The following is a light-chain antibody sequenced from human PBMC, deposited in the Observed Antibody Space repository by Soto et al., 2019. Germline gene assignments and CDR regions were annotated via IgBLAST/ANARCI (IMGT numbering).Light chain of an antibody. CDR3: QQGNSFPLS. J-gene: IGKJ4*01. Sequence: DIQMTQSPSSVSASIGDRVTITCRASQDIDSWLAWFQQKPGEAPRLLIYAAISLHSGVPSRFSGAGSGTDFSLTISSLQPDDFATYFCQQGNSFPLSFGGGTKVEIK. CDR1: QDIDSW. V-gene: IGKV1-12*01. CDR2: AAI.